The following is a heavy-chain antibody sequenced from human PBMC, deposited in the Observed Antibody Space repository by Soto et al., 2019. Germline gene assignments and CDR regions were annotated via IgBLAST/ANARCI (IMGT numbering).Heavy chain of an antibody. CDR2: MNPNSGNT. J-gene: IGHJ6*03. V-gene: IGHV1-8*01. CDR3: ARALDYDILTGTYYYYYMDV. Sequence: ASVKVYCKASGYTFTSYDINWVRQATGQGLEWMGWMNPNSGNTGYAQKFQGRVTMTRNTSISTAYMELSSLRSEDTAVYYCARALDYDILTGTYYYYYMDVWGKETTVTVSS. D-gene: IGHD3-9*01. CDR1: GYTFTSYD.